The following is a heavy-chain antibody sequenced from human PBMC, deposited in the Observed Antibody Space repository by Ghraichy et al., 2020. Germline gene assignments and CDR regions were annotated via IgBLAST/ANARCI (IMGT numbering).Heavy chain of an antibody. D-gene: IGHD6-19*01. Sequence: GGSLRLSCAASGFTFSSYSMNWVRQAPGKGLEWVSSISSSGSYIYYADSVKGRFTISRDTAKNSLYLQMNSLRADDTAVYYCARAYSSGWYPDYWGQGTLVTVSS. V-gene: IGHV3-21*01. CDR1: GFTFSSYS. J-gene: IGHJ4*02. CDR2: ISSSGSYI. CDR3: ARAYSSGWYPDY.